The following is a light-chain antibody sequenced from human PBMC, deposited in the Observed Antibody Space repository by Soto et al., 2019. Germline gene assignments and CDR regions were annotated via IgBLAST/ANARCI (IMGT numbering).Light chain of an antibody. Sequence: VLTQSPATLSVSPGERVTLSCRASQSVSSLLAWYQQKPGQAPRLLIYSTSTRATGIPARFSGSGSGTEFTLTISRLQSEDFAIYYCQQYHYWPYTFGQGTKLEIK. J-gene: IGKJ2*01. CDR3: QQYHYWPYT. CDR1: QSVSSL. CDR2: STS. V-gene: IGKV3-15*01.